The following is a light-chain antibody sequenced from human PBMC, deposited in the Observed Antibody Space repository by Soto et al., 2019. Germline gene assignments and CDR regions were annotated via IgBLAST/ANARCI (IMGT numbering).Light chain of an antibody. Sequence: ELVMTQSPATLSVSPGERATLSCRASQSVSSNLAWYQQKPGQAPRLLIYCASTRATGIPARFSGSGSGTEFTLTISSLQSEDFAVYYCQQYNNWPRTFGQGTKVDIK. CDR3: QQYNNWPRT. CDR1: QSVSSN. J-gene: IGKJ1*01. CDR2: CAS. V-gene: IGKV3-15*01.